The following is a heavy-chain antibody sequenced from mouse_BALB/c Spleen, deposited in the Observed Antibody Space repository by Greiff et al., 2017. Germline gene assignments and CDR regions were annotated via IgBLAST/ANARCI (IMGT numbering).Heavy chain of an antibody. J-gene: IGHJ2*01. V-gene: IGHV2-6-7*01. D-gene: IGHD3-1*01. CDR2: IWGDGST. CDR1: GFSFTGYG. Sequence: VMLVESGPGLVAPSQSLSITCTVSGFSFTGYGVNWVRQPPGKGLEWLGMIWGDGSTDYNSALKSRLSISKDNSKSQVFLKMNSLQTDDTARYYCAREELGLDYWGQGTTLTVSS. CDR3: AREELGLDY.